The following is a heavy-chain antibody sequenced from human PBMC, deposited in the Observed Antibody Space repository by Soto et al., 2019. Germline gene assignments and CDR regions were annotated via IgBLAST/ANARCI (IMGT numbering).Heavy chain of an antibody. CDR2: INAGNGNT. V-gene: IGHV1-3*01. D-gene: IGHD1-26*01. Sequence: ASVKVSCKASGYTFTSYAMHWVRQAPGQRLEWMGWINAGNGNTKYSQKFQGRVTITADESTSTAYMELSSLRSEDTAVYYCAKDVGAGGYYYYYYGMDVWGQGTTVTVSS. CDR1: GYTFTSYA. J-gene: IGHJ6*02. CDR3: AKDVGAGGYYYYYYGMDV.